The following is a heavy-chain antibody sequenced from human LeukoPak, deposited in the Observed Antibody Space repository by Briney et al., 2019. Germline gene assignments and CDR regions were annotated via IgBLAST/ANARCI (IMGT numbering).Heavy chain of an antibody. CDR1: GITFSSYA. D-gene: IGHD2/OR15-2a*01. CDR3: ANEHPSVAPFLDH. CDR2: ISGSGGNT. Sequence: PGGSLRLSCAASGITFSSYAMSWVRQAPGKGLEWVSAISGSGGNTYYADSVKGRFIISRDNSKTTLYLQMNSLRVDDTAVYSCANEHPSVAPFLDHWGQGTLVTVSS. J-gene: IGHJ4*02. V-gene: IGHV3-23*01.